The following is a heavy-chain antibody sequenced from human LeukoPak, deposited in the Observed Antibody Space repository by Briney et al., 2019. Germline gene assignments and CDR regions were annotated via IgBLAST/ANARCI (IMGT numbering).Heavy chain of an antibody. Sequence: PSETLSLTCTISGGSFSTSYWSWIRQFPGKGLEWIGRIYTSGSTNYNPSLKSRVTMSVDTSKNQFSLKLSSVTAADTAVYYCARAPYCSSTSCYRTYYFDYWGQGTLVTVSS. V-gene: IGHV4-4*07. CDR2: IYTSGST. D-gene: IGHD2-2*02. J-gene: IGHJ4*02. CDR3: ARAPYCSSTSCYRTYYFDY. CDR1: GGSFSTSY.